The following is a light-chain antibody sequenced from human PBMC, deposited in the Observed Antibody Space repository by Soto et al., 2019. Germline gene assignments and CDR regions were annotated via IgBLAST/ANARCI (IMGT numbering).Light chain of an antibody. J-gene: IGLJ2*01. Sequence: QSALTQPASVSGSPGQSITISCTGTSSDVGSYKFVSWYQQYPGKGPKLMIYEGSKRPSGVSNRFSGSKSGNTASLTISGLQAEDEAEYYCCSYGGSSSFGVFGGGTKLTDL. CDR1: SSDVGSYKF. CDR3: CSYGGSSSFGV. V-gene: IGLV2-23*01. CDR2: EGS.